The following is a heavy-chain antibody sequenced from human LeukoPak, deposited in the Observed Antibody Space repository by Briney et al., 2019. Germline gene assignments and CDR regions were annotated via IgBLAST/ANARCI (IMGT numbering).Heavy chain of an antibody. CDR3: ASVFVAGTYYYYGMDV. D-gene: IGHD6-19*01. CDR2: ISSSGSTI. CDR1: GFTFSDYY. Sequence: GSLRLSCAASGFTFSDYYMSWIRQAPGKGLEWVSYISSSGSTIYYADSVKGRFTISRYNAKNSLYLQMNSLRAEDTAVYYCASVFVAGTYYYYGMDVWGQGTTVTVSS. V-gene: IGHV3-11*01. J-gene: IGHJ6*02.